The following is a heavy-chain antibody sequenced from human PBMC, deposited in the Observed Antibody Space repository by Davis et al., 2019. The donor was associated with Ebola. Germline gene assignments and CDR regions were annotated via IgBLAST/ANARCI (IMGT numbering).Heavy chain of an antibody. J-gene: IGHJ5*01. CDR3: ARGLGMGWFDS. V-gene: IGHV4-34*01. CDR2: INHSGST. CDR1: GGSFSGYH. Sequence: SETLSLTCAVYGGSFSGYHWSWIRQPPGKGLEWIGEINHSGSTNYNPSLKSRVTISADTSKNQFSLKLTPVTAADTAVYYCARGLGMGWFDSWGQGTPVTVSS.